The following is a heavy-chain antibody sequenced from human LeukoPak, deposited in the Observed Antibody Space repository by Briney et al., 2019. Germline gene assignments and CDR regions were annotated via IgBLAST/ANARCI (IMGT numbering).Heavy chain of an antibody. V-gene: IGHV1-69*01. CDR3: ARRDSPARAFDI. D-gene: IGHD3-22*01. J-gene: IGHJ3*02. CDR2: IIPIFGTA. Sequence: SVKVSCKASGGTFSGYAISWVRQAPGQGLEWMGGIIPIFGTANYAQKFQGRVTITADESTSTAYMELSSLRSEDTAVYYCARRDSPARAFDIWGQGTMVTVSS. CDR1: GGTFSGYA.